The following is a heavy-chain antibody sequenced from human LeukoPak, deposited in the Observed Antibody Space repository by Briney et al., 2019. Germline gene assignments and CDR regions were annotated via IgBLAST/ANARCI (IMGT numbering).Heavy chain of an antibody. CDR1: GFMFSSYS. Sequence: GGSLRLSCAASGFMFSSYSMNWVRQAPGKGLEWISYISSSSSSIEYADSVKGRFTISRDNAKNSLYLQMNNLRVEDTAVYYCFGIAATFEVFDLWGQGTMVTVSS. CDR3: FGIAATFEVFDL. J-gene: IGHJ3*01. D-gene: IGHD6-13*01. V-gene: IGHV3-48*01. CDR2: ISSSSSSI.